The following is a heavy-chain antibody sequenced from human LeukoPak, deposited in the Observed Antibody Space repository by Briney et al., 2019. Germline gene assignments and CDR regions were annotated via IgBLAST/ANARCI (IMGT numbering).Heavy chain of an antibody. CDR1: GFTFSSYA. CDR3: ARDGVGTGVFDY. V-gene: IGHV3-64*01. J-gene: IGHJ4*02. CDR2: ISSNGGST. Sequence: SGGSLRLSCAASGFTFSSYAMSWVRQAPGKGLEWVSAISSNGGSTYYANSVKGRFTISRDNSKNTLYLQMGSLRAEDMAVYYCARDGVGTGVFDYWGQGTLVTVPS. D-gene: IGHD3-10*01.